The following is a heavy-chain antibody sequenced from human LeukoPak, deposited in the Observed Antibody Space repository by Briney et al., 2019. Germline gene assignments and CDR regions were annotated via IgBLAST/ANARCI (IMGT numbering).Heavy chain of an antibody. V-gene: IGHV3-53*01. J-gene: IGHJ3*02. D-gene: IGHD3-22*01. CDR1: GFTLSSYE. CDR3: VRGPRYYDDSGFHYGVFDI. CDR2: IYPGGDI. Sequence: GGSLRLSCTVSGFTLSSYEMSWIRQAPGKGLQWVSVIYPGGDIYYANSVKGRFIISRDNSKNTLSLQMNSLTADDTAVYYCVRGPRYYDDSGFHYGVFDIWGQGTVVTVSS.